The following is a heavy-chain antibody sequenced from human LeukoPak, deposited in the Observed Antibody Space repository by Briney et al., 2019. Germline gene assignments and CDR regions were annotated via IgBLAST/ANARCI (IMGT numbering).Heavy chain of an antibody. J-gene: IGHJ4*02. CDR1: GFTFSSYS. D-gene: IGHD3-9*01. CDR3: ARCLEGGDILTGSGY. Sequence: GGSLRLSCAASGFTFSSYSMNWVRQAPGKGLEWVSSIRTSSSYIYYADSVKGGFTISRDNTKNSLYLQMNSLRAEDTAVYYCARCLEGGDILTGSGYWGQGTLVTVSS. V-gene: IGHV3-21*01. CDR2: IRTSSSYI.